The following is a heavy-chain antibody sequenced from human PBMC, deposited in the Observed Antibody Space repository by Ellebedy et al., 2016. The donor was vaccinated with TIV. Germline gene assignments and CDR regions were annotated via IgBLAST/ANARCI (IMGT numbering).Heavy chain of an antibody. D-gene: IGHD1-26*01. CDR2: ISGRGGGT. CDR1: GFTFSNAW. CDR3: ANVIVGATPFDY. Sequence: GESLKISXAASGFTFSNAWMSWVRQAPGKGLEWVSGISGRGGGTYYADSVKGRFTISRDNSKNTLYLQMNSLRAEDTAVYYCANVIVGATPFDYWGQGTLVTVSS. V-gene: IGHV3-23*01. J-gene: IGHJ4*02.